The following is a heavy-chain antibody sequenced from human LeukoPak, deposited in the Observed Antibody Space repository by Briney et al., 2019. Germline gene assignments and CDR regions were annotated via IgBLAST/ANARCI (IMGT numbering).Heavy chain of an antibody. D-gene: IGHD3-3*02. CDR2: ISRSGGST. Sequence: GGSLRLSCAASGFTFSSYAMSWVRQAPGKGLEWVSAISRSGGSTYNADSVKGRFTISRDNSENTLYLQMNSLRAEDTAVYYCAKGALLEWLFGGFDPWGQGTLVTVS. V-gene: IGHV3-23*01. CDR1: GFTFSSYA. J-gene: IGHJ5*02. CDR3: AKGALLEWLFGGFDP.